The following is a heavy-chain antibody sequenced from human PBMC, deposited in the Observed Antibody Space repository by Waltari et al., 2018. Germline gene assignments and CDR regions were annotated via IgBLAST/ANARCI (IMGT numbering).Heavy chain of an antibody. Sequence: QVQFVQSGAEVQKPGASVKVSCKASGYTFTSYAMHWVGQAPGQRLEWMGWINAGNGNTKYSQKFQGRVTITRDTSASTAYMELSSLRSEDTAVYYCARDQEPPNFYDSSGYYIFDYWGQGTLVTVSS. CDR2: INAGNGNT. CDR1: GYTFTSYA. J-gene: IGHJ4*02. D-gene: IGHD3-22*01. CDR3: ARDQEPPNFYDSSGYYIFDY. V-gene: IGHV1-3*01.